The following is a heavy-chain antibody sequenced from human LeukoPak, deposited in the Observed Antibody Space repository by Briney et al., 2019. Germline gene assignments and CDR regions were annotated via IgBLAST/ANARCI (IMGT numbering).Heavy chain of an antibody. J-gene: IGHJ6*03. CDR2: IYTSGST. CDR3: ARERCSGGSCYGYYYYYYMDV. CDR1: RGSTSSSNYY. V-gene: IGHV4-61*02. D-gene: IGHD2-15*01. Sequence: TLSLTCSVSRGSTSSSNYYWGWIRQPAGKGPAWIGRIYTSGSTNYNPSLKSRVTISVDTSKNQFSLKLSSVTAADTAVYYCARERCSGGSCYGYYYYYYMDVWGKGTTVTISS.